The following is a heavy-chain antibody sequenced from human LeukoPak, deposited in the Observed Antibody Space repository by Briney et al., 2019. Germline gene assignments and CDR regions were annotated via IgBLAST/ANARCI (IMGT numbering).Heavy chain of an antibody. V-gene: IGHV3-74*01. Sequence: GGSLRLSCEASGFTFSQYWTHWVRQAPGKGLVWVSRIDPDGSSTNYADSVKGRSTISRDNAKNTLYLQLNSLRAEDTAVYYCAREDYSNYAPYFDYWGQGTLVTVSS. CDR2: IDPDGSST. CDR1: GFTFSQYW. J-gene: IGHJ4*02. D-gene: IGHD4-11*01. CDR3: AREDYSNYAPYFDY.